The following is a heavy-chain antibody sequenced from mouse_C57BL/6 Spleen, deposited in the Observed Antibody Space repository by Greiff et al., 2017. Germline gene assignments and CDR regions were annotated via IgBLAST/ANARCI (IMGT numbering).Heavy chain of an antibody. V-gene: IGHV3-1*01. J-gene: IGHJ2*01. CDR2: ISYSGST. CDR1: GYSITSGYD. D-gene: IGHD1-3*01. CDR3: AREGVGRYFDY. Sequence: ESGPGMVKPSQSLSLTCTVTGYSITSGYDWHWIRHFPGNKLEWMGYISYSGSTNYNPSLKSRISITHDTSKNHFFLKLNSVTTEDTATYYCAREGVGRYFDYWGQGTTLTVSS.